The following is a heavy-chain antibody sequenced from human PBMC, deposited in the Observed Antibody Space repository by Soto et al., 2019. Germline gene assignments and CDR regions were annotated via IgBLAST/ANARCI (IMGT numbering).Heavy chain of an antibody. Sequence: GGSLRLSCAASGFTFSSYAMHWVRQAPGKGLEWVAVISYDGSNKYYADSVKGRFTISRDNSKNTLYLQMNSLRAEDTTVYYCARDGGPQRGTAMGDYYYYYGMDVWGQGTTVTVSS. CDR2: ISYDGSNK. CDR3: ARDGGPQRGTAMGDYYYYYGMDV. V-gene: IGHV3-30-3*01. J-gene: IGHJ6*02. CDR1: GFTFSSYA. D-gene: IGHD5-18*01.